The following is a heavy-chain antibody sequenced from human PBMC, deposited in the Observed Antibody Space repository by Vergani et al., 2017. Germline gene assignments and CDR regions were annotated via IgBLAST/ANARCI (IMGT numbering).Heavy chain of an antibody. CDR3: AKWGYYDSSGYSN. V-gene: IGHV3-23*04. Sequence: VQLVQSGAEVKKPGSSVKVSCKASGGTFSSYAISWVRQAPGKGLEWVSAISGSGGSTYYADSVKGRFTISRDNSKNTLYLQMNSLRAEDTAVYYCAKWGYYDSSGYSNWGQGTLVTVSS. J-gene: IGHJ4*02. D-gene: IGHD3-22*01. CDR2: ISGSGGST. CDR1: GGTFSSYA.